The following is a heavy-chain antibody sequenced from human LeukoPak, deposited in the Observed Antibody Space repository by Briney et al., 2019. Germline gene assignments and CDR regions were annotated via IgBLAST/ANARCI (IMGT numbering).Heavy chain of an antibody. J-gene: IGHJ4*02. CDR3: ARRVPSGFVDS. CDR2: IYYSGST. V-gene: IGHV4-30-4*08. Sequence: SETLSLTCTVSGGSISSGDYYWSWIRQHPGKGLEWIGYIYYSGSTYYNPPLKSRVTISVDTSKNQFSLRLSSVTAADTAMYYCARRVPSGFVDSWGQGTLVTVSS. D-gene: IGHD5-12*01. CDR1: GGSISSGDYY.